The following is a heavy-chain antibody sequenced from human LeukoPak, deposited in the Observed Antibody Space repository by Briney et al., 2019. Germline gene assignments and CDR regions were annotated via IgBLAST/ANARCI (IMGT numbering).Heavy chain of an antibody. J-gene: IGHJ4*02. Sequence: TLSLTCTVSGGSVSSGAYYWSWIRQHPGKGLEWIGYISYSGNTYYNPSLRSRASISADTPKSQFSLKLCSTTAADTAVYYCARATVATPSEFDYWGQGTLVTVSS. D-gene: IGHD4-17*01. CDR3: ARATVATPSEFDY. CDR2: ISYSGNT. V-gene: IGHV4-31*03. CDR1: GGSVSSGAYY.